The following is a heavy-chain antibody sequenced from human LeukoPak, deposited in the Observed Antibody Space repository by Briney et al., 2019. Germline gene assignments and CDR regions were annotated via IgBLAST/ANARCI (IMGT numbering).Heavy chain of an antibody. D-gene: IGHD5-24*01. CDR2: ISGSGGST. V-gene: IGHV3-23*01. CDR1: GFTFSSYA. CDR3: AIRGMATSRALDY. J-gene: IGHJ4*02. Sequence: GGSLRLSCAASGFTFSSYAMSWVRQAPGKGLEWVSAISGSGGSTYYADSVKGRFTISRDNSKNTLYPQMNSLRAEDTAVYYCAIRGMATSRALDYWGQGTLVTVSS.